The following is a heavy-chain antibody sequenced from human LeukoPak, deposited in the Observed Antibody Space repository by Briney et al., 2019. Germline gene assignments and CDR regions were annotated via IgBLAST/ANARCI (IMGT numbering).Heavy chain of an antibody. CDR2: ISDSGGRT. V-gene: IGHV3-23*01. CDR1: GITLSNYG. Sequence: GGSLRLSCAVSGITLSNYGMSWVRQAPGKGLEWVAGISDSGGRTNYADSVKGRFTISRDNSKNTLYLQMNSLRAEDTAVYFCAKRGVVIRVILVGFHKEAYYFDSWGQGALVTDSS. D-gene: IGHD3-22*01. J-gene: IGHJ4*02. CDR3: AKRGVVIRVILVGFHKEAYYFDS.